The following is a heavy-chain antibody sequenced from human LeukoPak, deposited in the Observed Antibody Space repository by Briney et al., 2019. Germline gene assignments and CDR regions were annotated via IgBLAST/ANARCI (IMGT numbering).Heavy chain of an antibody. Sequence: SQTLSLTCDISGDSVSSNSAAWNWIRQSPSRGLEWLGRTYYRSKWYNDYAVSVISRISINPDTSKNQFSLQLDSVTPEDTAVYYCARGGSYSFDYWGQGTLVTVSS. CDR3: ARGGSYSFDY. CDR1: GDSVSSNSAA. J-gene: IGHJ4*02. D-gene: IGHD1-26*01. CDR2: TYYRSKWYN. V-gene: IGHV6-1*01.